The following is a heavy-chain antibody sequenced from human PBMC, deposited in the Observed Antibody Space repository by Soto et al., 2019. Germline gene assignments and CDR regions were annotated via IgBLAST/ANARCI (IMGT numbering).Heavy chain of an antibody. Sequence: QVQLVQSGAEVKKPGSSVKVSCKASGGTFSSYAISWVRQAPGQGLEWMGGIIPIFGTANYAQKFQGRVTITADEYKGTAYMELSSLRSEDTAVYYCARAQWWEGLIDYWGQGTLVTVSS. V-gene: IGHV1-69*12. CDR2: IIPIFGTA. CDR3: ARAQWWEGLIDY. J-gene: IGHJ4*02. D-gene: IGHD2-15*01. CDR1: GGTFSSYA.